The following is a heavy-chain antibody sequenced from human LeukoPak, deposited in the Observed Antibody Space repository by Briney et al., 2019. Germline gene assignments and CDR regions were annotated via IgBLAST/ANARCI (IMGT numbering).Heavy chain of an antibody. V-gene: IGHV4-59*01. CDR3: ARDLDNSGWYVFDY. D-gene: IGHD6-19*01. CDR2: THYSGST. CDR1: GGSITRYY. J-gene: IGHJ4*02. Sequence: SETLSLTCSVFGGSITRYYWSWIRQPPGQGLEWIGYTHYSGSTNYNPSLKSRVIISVDTSKNQLSLKLSSVTAADTAVYYCARDLDNSGWYVFDYWGQGNLVTASS.